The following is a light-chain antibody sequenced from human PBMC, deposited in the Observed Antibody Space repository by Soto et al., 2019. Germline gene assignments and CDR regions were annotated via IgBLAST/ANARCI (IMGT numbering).Light chain of an antibody. CDR2: DAS. J-gene: IGKJ1*01. CDR1: QSLSSS. V-gene: IGKV3-15*01. Sequence: EIVMTQSPATLSVSPGERATLSCRASQSLSSSLAWYQQKPGQAPRLLINDASTRATDIPARFSGSGSGTEFTLTISSLQSEDSAVYYCLQYFRWRTFGQGTKVEIK. CDR3: LQYFRWRT.